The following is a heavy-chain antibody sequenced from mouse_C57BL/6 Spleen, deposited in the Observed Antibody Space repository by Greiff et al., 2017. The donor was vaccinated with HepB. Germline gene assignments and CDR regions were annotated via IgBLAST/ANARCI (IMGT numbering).Heavy chain of an antibody. D-gene: IGHD1-1*01. CDR1: GYTFTSYW. CDR3: ARDYYGSSYEGCYFDY. V-gene: IGHV1-55*01. J-gene: IGHJ2*01. Sequence: VQLQQPGAELVKPGASVKMSCKASGYTFTSYWITWVKQRPGQGLEWIGDIYPGSGSTNYNEKFKSKATLTVDTSSSTAYMQLSSLTSEDSAVYYCARDYYGSSYEGCYFDYWGQGTTLTVSS. CDR2: IYPGSGST.